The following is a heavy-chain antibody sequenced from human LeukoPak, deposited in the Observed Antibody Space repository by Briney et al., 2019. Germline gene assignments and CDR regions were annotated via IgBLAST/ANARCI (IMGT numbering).Heavy chain of an antibody. CDR3: ARDYLMGGTTGKAFDI. CDR2: ISYDGNIK. D-gene: IGHD1-26*01. J-gene: IGHJ3*02. V-gene: IGHV3-30*04. Sequence: GRSLRLSCAASGFTFSSYAMHWVRQAPGKGLEWVAVISYDGNIKYYTDSVRGRFTISRDNSKNTLYLQMNSLRAEDTAVYYCARDYLMGGTTGKAFDIWGQGTMVTISS. CDR1: GFTFSSYA.